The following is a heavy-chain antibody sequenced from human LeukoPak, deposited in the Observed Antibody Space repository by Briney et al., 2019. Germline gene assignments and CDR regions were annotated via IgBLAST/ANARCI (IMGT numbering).Heavy chain of an antibody. CDR2: ISSSSSYI. Sequence: GGSLRLSCAASGFTFASQSMSWVRQAPGKGLEWVSSISSSSSYIYYADSVKGRFTISRDNAKNSLYLQMNSLRAEDTAVYYCARGLATVYFDYWGQGTLVTVSS. J-gene: IGHJ4*02. CDR1: GFTFASQS. D-gene: IGHD5-12*01. V-gene: IGHV3-21*01. CDR3: ARGLATVYFDY.